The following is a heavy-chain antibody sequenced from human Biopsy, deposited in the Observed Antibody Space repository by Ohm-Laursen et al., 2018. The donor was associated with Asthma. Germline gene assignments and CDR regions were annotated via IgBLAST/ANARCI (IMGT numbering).Heavy chain of an antibody. Sequence: SDTLSLTCTVSGDSISSYHWSWIRQPPGKGLEWIGNVFYGGATNYNPSLKSRVTISVDTSKNQFFLRLSSVTAADTAVYYCARGVVYGGDSYAEYFQHWGQGTLVTVSS. CDR3: ARGVVYGGDSYAEYFQH. D-gene: IGHD4-23*01. CDR2: VFYGGAT. CDR1: GDSISSYH. J-gene: IGHJ1*01. V-gene: IGHV4-59*07.